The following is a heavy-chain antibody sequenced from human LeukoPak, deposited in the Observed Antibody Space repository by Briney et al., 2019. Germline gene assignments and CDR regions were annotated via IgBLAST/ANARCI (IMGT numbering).Heavy chain of an antibody. Sequence: PGGSLRLSCAASGFTFSGYGMHWVRQAPGKGLEWVAVTSYDGSNEYYADSVKGRFTISRDNSKNTLYLQMNSLRAEDTAVYYCARPLGTGNFYFGMDVWGQGTTVTVSS. CDR2: TSYDGSNE. D-gene: IGHD2-8*02. V-gene: IGHV3-30*03. CDR3: ARPLGTGNFYFGMDV. J-gene: IGHJ6*02. CDR1: GFTFSGYG.